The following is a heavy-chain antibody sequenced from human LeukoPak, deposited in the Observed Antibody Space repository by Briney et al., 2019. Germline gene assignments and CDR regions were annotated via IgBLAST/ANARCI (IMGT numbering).Heavy chain of an antibody. CDR1: GYIFTNYA. V-gene: IGHV1-3*01. Sequence: ASVKVSCKASGYIFTNYAMHWVRRAPGQRLEWMGWINAGSGHTKYSQKFQGRVTITRDTSASTAYMELSSLRSEDTAVYYCARNGDIAVAGTPSYYYYGMDVWGQGTTVTVSS. D-gene: IGHD6-19*01. CDR2: INAGSGHT. J-gene: IGHJ6*02. CDR3: ARNGDIAVAGTPSYYYYGMDV.